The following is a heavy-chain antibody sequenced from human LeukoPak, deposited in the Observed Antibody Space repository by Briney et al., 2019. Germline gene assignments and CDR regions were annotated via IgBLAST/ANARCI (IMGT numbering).Heavy chain of an antibody. J-gene: IGHJ5*02. D-gene: IGHD6-19*01. CDR3: ARPYSSGWCDWFDP. V-gene: IGHV3-23*01. CDR1: GFTFSSYG. CDR2: ISGSGGST. Sequence: GGSLRLSCAASGFTFSSYGMSWVRQAPGKGLEWVSAISGSGGSTYYADSVKGRFTISRDNSKNTLYLQMNSLRAEDTAVYYCARPYSSGWCDWFDPWGQGTLVTVSS.